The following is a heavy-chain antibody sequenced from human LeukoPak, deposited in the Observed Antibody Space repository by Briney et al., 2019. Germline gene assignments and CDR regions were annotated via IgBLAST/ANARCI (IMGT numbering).Heavy chain of an antibody. CDR2: ISSSSSYI. CDR3: ARSQNVKYNWFDP. CDR1: GFTFSSYS. V-gene: IGHV3-21*01. J-gene: IGHJ5*02. Sequence: GGSLRLSCAASGFTFSSYSMNWVRQAPGKGLEWVSSISSSSSYIYYADSVKGRSTISRDNAKNSLYLQMNSLRAEDTAVYYCARSQNVKYNWFDPWGQGTLVTVSS. D-gene: IGHD1-1*01.